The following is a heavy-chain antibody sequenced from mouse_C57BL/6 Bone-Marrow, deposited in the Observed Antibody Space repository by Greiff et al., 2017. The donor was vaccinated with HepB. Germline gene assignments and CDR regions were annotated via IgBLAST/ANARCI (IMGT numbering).Heavy chain of an antibody. CDR2: IDPEDGET. D-gene: IGHD2-2*01. CDR1: GFNIKDYY. J-gene: IGHJ4*01. V-gene: IGHV14-2*01. CDR3: ATDPIYYGYDEEGYYAMDY. Sequence: EVQLVESGAELVKPGASVKLSCTASGFNIKDYYMHWVKQRTEQGLEWIGRIDPEDGETKYAPKFQGKATITADTSSNTAYLQLSSLTSEDTAVYYCATDPIYYGYDEEGYYAMDYWGQGTSVTVSS.